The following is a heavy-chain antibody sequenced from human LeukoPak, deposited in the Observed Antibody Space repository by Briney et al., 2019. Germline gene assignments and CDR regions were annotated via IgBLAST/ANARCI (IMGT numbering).Heavy chain of an antibody. CDR3: ARGSAFDI. J-gene: IGHJ3*02. CDR2: INHSGST. V-gene: IGHV4-34*01. CDR1: GFTFSSYA. Sequence: GSLRLSCAASGFTFSSYARNWVRQPPGKGLEWIGEINHSGSTNYNPSLKSRVTISVDTSKNQFSLKLSSVTAADTAVYYCARGSAFDIWGQGTMATVSS.